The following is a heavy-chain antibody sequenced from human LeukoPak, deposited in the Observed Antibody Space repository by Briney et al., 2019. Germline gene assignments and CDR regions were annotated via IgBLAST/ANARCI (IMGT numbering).Heavy chain of an antibody. D-gene: IGHD4-11*01. J-gene: IGHJ4*02. V-gene: IGHV3-53*01. CDR3: ARTRVDTTTFDYFDY. Sequence: GGSLRLSCAVSGFTVSPNFMSWVRQAPGERLEWVSVIYSGGSTYYADSVKGRFTISRDNSKNTLYLQMNSLRAEDTAVYYCARTRVDTTTFDYFDYWGQGTLVTVSS. CDR2: IYSGGST. CDR1: GFTVSPNF.